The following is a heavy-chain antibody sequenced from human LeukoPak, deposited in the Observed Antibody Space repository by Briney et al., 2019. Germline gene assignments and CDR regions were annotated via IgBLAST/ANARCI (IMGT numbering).Heavy chain of an antibody. CDR1: GFTFSSYW. V-gene: IGHV3-7*01. J-gene: IGHJ5*02. CDR3: ARDHLYCTNGVCYNWFDP. Sequence: PGGSLRLSCAASGFTFSSYWMSWVRQAPGKGLEWVANIKQDGSNKYYADSVKGRFTISRDNSKNTLYLQMNSLRAEDTAVYYCARDHLYCTNGVCYNWFDPWGQGTLVTVSS. D-gene: IGHD2-8*01. CDR2: IKQDGSNK.